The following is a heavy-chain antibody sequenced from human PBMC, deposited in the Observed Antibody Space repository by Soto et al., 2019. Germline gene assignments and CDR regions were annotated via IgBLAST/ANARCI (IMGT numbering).Heavy chain of an antibody. J-gene: IGHJ5*02. CDR3: VKDGGYCSSATCYSPRNHYFDA. CDR1: GFDFSVYW. Sequence: GGSLRLSCAATGFDFSVYWMSWVRQAPGKGPEWVANIKFDGSEKQYVDSVKGRFTISRDNARNSVFLQMNSLRAGDTAVYYCVKDGGYCSSATCYSPRNHYFDAWGQGTLVTVSS. V-gene: IGHV3-7*03. D-gene: IGHD2-2*01. CDR2: IKFDGSEK.